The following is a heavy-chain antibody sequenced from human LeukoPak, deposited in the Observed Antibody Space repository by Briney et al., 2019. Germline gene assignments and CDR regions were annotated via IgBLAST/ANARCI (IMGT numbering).Heavy chain of an antibody. D-gene: IGHD6-13*01. CDR1: GGSISSYY. CDR3: ARNGGQQLHPGLDP. CDR2: IYTSGST. V-gene: IGHV4-4*07. Sequence: PSETLSLTCTVSGGSISSYYWSWIRQPPGKGLEWIGRIYTSGSTNYNPSLKSRVTMSVDTSKNQFSLKLSSVTAADTAVYYCARNGGQQLHPGLDPWGQGTLVTVSS. J-gene: IGHJ5*02.